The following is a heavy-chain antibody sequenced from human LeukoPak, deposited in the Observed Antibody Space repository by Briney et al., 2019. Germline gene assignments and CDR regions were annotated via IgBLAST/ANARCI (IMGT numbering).Heavy chain of an antibody. V-gene: IGHV3-9*03. CDR1: GFSLDDYA. J-gene: IGHJ4*02. D-gene: IGHD4-23*01. CDR2: ISWNSGSI. Sequence: PGGSLRLSCVPSGFSLDDYAMHCVRQAPGGGLVWVSGISWNSGSIGYADSVRGRFTISRDNAKNSLYLQMNSLRAEDMALYYCAKGADYGGNSRFDYWGQGTLVTVSS. CDR3: AKGADYGGNSRFDY.